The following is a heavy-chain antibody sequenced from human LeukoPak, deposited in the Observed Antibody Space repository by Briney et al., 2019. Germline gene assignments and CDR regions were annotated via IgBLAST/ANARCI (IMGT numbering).Heavy chain of an antibody. Sequence: ASVKVSCKASGYTFTSYGISWVRQAPGQGLEWMGWISAYNGNTNYARKLQGRVTMTTDTSTSTAYMELRSLRSDDTAVYYCAREARSVTTVVTGMDVWGQGTTVTVSS. CDR1: GYTFTSYG. D-gene: IGHD4-17*01. V-gene: IGHV1-18*01. CDR3: AREARSVTTVVTGMDV. CDR2: ISAYNGNT. J-gene: IGHJ6*02.